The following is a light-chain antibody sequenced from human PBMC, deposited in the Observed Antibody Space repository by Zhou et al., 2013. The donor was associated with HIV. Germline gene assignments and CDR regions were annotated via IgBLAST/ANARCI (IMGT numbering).Light chain of an antibody. CDR1: QGISNY. V-gene: IGKV1-17*03. J-gene: IGKJ2*01. CDR2: SAS. CDR3: LQHTAFPRT. Sequence: DIQMTQFPSAMSASVGDRVTITCRASQGISNYVAWFQQKPGKAPKRLIHSASTLQSGVPSRFSGTGSGTEFTLTITSLQPEDFATYYCLQHTAFPRTFGQGTKLEIK.